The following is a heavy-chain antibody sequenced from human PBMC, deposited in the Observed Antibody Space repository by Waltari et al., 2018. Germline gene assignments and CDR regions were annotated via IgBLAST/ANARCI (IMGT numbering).Heavy chain of an antibody. V-gene: IGHV2-26*01. CDR3: ARIHYYDSSNYFRGGFDY. CDR2: IFSNDEK. Sequence: QVTLKESGPVLVKPTETLTLTCTVSGFSLSDTTMAVGWIRQPPGKALEWLAHIFSNDEKAYSTSLKSKLTISKDTAKSQVVLTMTNTDPVDTATSYCARIHYYDSSNYFRGGFDYWGQGTLVTVSS. CDR1: GFSLSDTTMA. J-gene: IGHJ4*02. D-gene: IGHD3-22*01.